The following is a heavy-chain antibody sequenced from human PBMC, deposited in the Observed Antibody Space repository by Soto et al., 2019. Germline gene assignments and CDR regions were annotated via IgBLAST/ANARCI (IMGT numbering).Heavy chain of an antibody. D-gene: IGHD3-9*01. CDR1: GGSISSYY. V-gene: IGHV4-59*12. CDR3: ARVSSRYYDILTGYYNWFDP. Sequence: SETLSLTCTVSGGSISSYYWSWIRQPPGKGLEWIGYIYYSGSTNYNPSLKSRVTISVDTSKNQFSLELSSVTAADTAVYYCARVSSRYYDILTGYYNWFDPWGQGTLVTVSS. CDR2: IYYSGST. J-gene: IGHJ5*02.